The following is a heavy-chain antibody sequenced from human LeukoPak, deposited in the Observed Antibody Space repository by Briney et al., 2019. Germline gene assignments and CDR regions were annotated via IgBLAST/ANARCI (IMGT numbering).Heavy chain of an antibody. CDR2: IYHSGST. CDR1: GGSISSSNW. J-gene: IGHJ4*02. CDR3: ARNPWNPQYCSSTSCRSSFDY. V-gene: IGHV4-4*02. D-gene: IGHD2-2*01. Sequence: PSGTLSLTCAVSGGSISSSNWWSWVRQPPGKGLEWIGEIYHSGSTNHNPSLKSRVTISVDKSKNQFSLKLSSVTAADTAVYYCARNPWNPQYCSSTSCRSSFDYWGQGTLVTVSS.